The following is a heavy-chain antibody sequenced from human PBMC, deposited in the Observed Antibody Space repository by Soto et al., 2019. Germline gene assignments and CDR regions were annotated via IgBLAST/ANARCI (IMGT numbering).Heavy chain of an antibody. CDR3: AIIVGATRVDN. J-gene: IGHJ4*02. V-gene: IGHV3-21*01. D-gene: IGHD1-26*01. Sequence: SLKGRFTISRDNAKYSLNLQMNSLTAEDTAVYYCAIIVGATRVDNWGQGTLVTVSS.